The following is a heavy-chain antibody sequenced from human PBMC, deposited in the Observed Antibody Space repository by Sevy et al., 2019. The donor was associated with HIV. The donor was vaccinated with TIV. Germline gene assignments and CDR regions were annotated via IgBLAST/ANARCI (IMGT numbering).Heavy chain of an antibody. V-gene: IGHV3-21*01. CDR1: GFNFIFYN. CDR2: ISTSSPRSRYV. CDR3: ARGSYFDN. D-gene: IGHD1-26*01. J-gene: IGHJ4*02. Sequence: GGSLRLSCVASGFNFIFYNMSWVRQAPGKGLEWVSFISTSSPRSRYVYYADSVKGRFTVSRDNAKNSLYLQMNSLRAEDTGVYYCARGSYFDNWGQGTLVTVSS.